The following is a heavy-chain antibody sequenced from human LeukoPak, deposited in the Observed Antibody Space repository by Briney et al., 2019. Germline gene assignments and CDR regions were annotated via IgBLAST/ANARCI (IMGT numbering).Heavy chain of an antibody. CDR3: AELGITMIGGV. V-gene: IGHV3-48*03. CDR2: ISSSGSTI. J-gene: IGHJ6*04. Sequence: GGSLRLSCAASGFTFSSYEMNWVRQAPGKGLEWFSYISSSGSTIYYADSVKGRFTISRDNAKNSPYLQMNSLRAEDTAVYYCAELGITMIGGVWGKGTTVTISS. CDR1: GFTFSSYE. D-gene: IGHD3-10*02.